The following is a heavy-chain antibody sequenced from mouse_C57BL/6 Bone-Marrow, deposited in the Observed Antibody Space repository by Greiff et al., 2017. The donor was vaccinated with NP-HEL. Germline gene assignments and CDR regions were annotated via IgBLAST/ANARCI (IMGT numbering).Heavy chain of an antibody. CDR2: IDPENGDT. Sequence: EVKVVESGAELVRPGASVKLSCTASGFNIKDDYMHWVKQRPEQGLEWIGWIDPENGDTEYASKFQGKATITADTSSNTAYLQLSSLTSEDTAVYYCTGGIYYDLFDYWGQGTTLTVSS. J-gene: IGHJ2*01. D-gene: IGHD2-4*01. CDR1: GFNIKDDY. CDR3: TGGIYYDLFDY. V-gene: IGHV14-4*01.